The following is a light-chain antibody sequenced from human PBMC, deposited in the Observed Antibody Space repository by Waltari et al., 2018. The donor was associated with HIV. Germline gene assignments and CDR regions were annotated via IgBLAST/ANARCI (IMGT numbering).Light chain of an antibody. CDR1: QSVSSSY. V-gene: IGKV3-20*01. CDR2: GAS. CDR3: QQYGNSPDS. J-gene: IGKJ2*03. Sequence: EIVLTQSPATLSLSPGERATLPCRASQSVSSSYLAWYQQKPGQAPRLLIYGASSRATGIPDRFSGSGSGTDFTLTISRLEPEDFAVYYCQQYGNSPDSFGQGTKLEIK.